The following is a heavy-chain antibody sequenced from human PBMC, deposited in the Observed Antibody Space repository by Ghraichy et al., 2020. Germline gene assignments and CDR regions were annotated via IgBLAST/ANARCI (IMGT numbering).Heavy chain of an antibody. Sequence: GGSLRLSCAASGFTFSSYSMNWVRQAPGKGLEWVSSISSSSSYIYYADSVKGRFTISRDNAKNSLYLQMNSLRAEDTAVYYCARDRDPLGYDFWSGYYYYYYYYMDVWGKGTTVTVSS. J-gene: IGHJ6*03. CDR3: ARDRDPLGYDFWSGYYYYYYYYMDV. CDR2: ISSSSSYI. CDR1: GFTFSSYS. D-gene: IGHD3-3*01. V-gene: IGHV3-21*01.